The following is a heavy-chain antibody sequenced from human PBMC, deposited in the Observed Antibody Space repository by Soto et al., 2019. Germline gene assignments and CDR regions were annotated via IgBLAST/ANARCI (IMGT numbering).Heavy chain of an antibody. J-gene: IGHJ5*02. CDR1: GFTFTTYG. CDR3: ARRHSSGYYYVDL. V-gene: IGHV3-48*02. Sequence: GGSLRLSCAASGFTFTTYGMNWVRQAPGKGLEWVSYISSSNSDIYYADSVKGRFTISRDNAKNSLYLQMNSLRDEDTAVYYCARRHSSGYYYVDLWGQGTLVTVSS. CDR2: ISSSNSDI. D-gene: IGHD3-22*01.